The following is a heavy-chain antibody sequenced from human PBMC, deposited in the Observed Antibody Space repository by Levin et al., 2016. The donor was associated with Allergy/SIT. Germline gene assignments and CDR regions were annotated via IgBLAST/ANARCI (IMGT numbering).Heavy chain of an antibody. CDR1: GYTFTSYY. V-gene: IGHV1-46*01. CDR3: ARDPLDQTSIAAVGDY. Sequence: ASVKVSCKASGYTFTSYYMHWVRQAPGQGLEWMGIINPSGGSTSYAQKFQGRVTMTRDTSTSTVYMELSSLRSEDTAVYYCARDPLDQTSIAAVGDYWGQGTLVTVSS. CDR2: INPSGGST. J-gene: IGHJ4*02. D-gene: IGHD6-13*01.